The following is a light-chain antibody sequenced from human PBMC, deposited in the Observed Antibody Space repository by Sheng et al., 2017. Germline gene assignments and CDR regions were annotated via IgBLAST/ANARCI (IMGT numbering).Light chain of an antibody. CDR1: QSISSW. Sequence: DIQMTQSPSTLSASVGDRVTITCRASQSISSWLAWYQQKPGKVPKVLMYKASTLKSRVPSRFSGSGSGTEFTLTISSLQPDDIATYYCQQYDSPPYSFGQGTKLEIK. V-gene: IGKV1-5*03. J-gene: IGKJ2*03. CDR3: QQYDSPPYS. CDR2: KAS.